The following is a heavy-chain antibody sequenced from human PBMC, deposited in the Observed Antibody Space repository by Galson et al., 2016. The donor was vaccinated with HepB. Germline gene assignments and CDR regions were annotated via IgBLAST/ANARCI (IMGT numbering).Heavy chain of an antibody. D-gene: IGHD3-9*01. V-gene: IGHV4-39*01. Sequence: LSLTCTVSGGSISSSSYYWGWIRQPPGKGLEWIGSIYYSGSTYYNPSLKSRVTISVDTSKNQFSLKLSPVTAADTAVYYCARARPVYDILTGYYPNWFDPWGQGTLVTVSS. CDR1: GGSISSSSYY. CDR2: IYYSGST. J-gene: IGHJ5*02. CDR3: ARARPVYDILTGYYPNWFDP.